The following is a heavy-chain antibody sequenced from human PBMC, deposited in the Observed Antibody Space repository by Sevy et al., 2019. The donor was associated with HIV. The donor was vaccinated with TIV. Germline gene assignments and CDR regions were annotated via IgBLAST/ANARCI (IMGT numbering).Heavy chain of an antibody. D-gene: IGHD6-13*01. CDR1: GFTFSSYA. Sequence: GGSLRLSCAASGFTFSSYAMHWVRQAPGKGLEWVAVISYDGSNKYYASSVKGRFTISRENSKNTLYLQMNSLRAEDTAVYYCARGKTAAAGAYYYYGMDVWGQGTTVTVSS. V-gene: IGHV3-30-3*01. CDR2: ISYDGSNK. CDR3: ARGKTAAAGAYYYYGMDV. J-gene: IGHJ6*02.